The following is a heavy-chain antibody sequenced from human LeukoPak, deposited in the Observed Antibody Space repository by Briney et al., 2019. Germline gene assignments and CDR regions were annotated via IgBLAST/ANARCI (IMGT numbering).Heavy chain of an antibody. J-gene: IGHJ5*02. D-gene: IGHD2-2*02. Sequence: ASVKVSCKASGYTFTSYGISWVRQAPGQGLEWMGWISAYNGNTNYAQKLQGRVTMTTDTSTSTAYMELRSLRSDDTAVYYCARDPHVPAAIVRTNWFDPWGQGTLDTVSS. V-gene: IGHV1-18*01. CDR3: ARDPHVPAAIVRTNWFDP. CDR2: ISAYNGNT. CDR1: GYTFTSYG.